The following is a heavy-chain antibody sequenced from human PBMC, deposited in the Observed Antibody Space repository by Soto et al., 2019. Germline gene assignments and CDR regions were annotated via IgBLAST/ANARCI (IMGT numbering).Heavy chain of an antibody. J-gene: IGHJ4*02. Sequence: QVQLLQSGAEAKKPGASVKVSCKASADTFANYGISWVRHAPGQGPEWMGWITPSNGDTNYAQKFQGRVIMTTDTSTSTAYMEVRSLRSDDTAVYYCARLAPCSGGNCYSRPLDSWGQGTLVTVSS. D-gene: IGHD2-15*01. CDR3: ARLAPCSGGNCYSRPLDS. CDR1: ADTFANYG. V-gene: IGHV1-18*01. CDR2: ITPSNGDT.